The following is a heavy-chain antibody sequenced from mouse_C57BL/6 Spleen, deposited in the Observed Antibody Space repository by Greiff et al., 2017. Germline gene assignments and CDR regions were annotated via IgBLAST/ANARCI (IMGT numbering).Heavy chain of an antibody. D-gene: IGHD5-1*01. CDR2: IGPANGNT. Sequence: VQLQQSVAELVRLGASVKLSCTASGFNIQNTYMPWVKQRPEQGLEWIGRIGPANGNTNYAPKFPGKATITADTSSSTAYLQHSSLTSEDTAIYYCAIAEYRWGQGTLVTVSA. J-gene: IGHJ3*01. CDR3: AIAEYR. V-gene: IGHV14-3*01. CDR1: GFNIQNTY.